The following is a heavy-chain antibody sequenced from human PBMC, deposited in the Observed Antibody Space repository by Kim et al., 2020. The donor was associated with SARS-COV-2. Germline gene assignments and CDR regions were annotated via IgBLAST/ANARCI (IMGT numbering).Heavy chain of an antibody. J-gene: IGHJ2*01. V-gene: IGHV1-46*01. CDR2: INPSGGST. CDR1: GYTFTTYY. CDR3: ARGLLRDCSGGSCYSEIYW. D-gene: IGHD2-15*01. Sequence: ASVKVSCKASGYTFTTYYMHWVRQAPGQGLEWMGIINPSGGSTRYSQKFQGRVTMTRDTSTSTVFMELSSLRSEDTALYYCARGLLRDCSGGSCYSEIYW.